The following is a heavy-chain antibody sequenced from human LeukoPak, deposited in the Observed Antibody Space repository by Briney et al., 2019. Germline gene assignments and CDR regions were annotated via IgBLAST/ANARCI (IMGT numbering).Heavy chain of an antibody. J-gene: IGHJ4*02. Sequence: SETLSLTCTVSGGSMSSYYWSWIRQPPEKGLEWIGYIYYSGTTNYNPSLKSRVTISVDTSKNQFSLKLRSVTAADTAVYYCARGVYIAAAQYGYWGQGTLVTVSS. CDR2: IYYSGTT. CDR3: ARGVYIAAAQYGY. CDR1: GGSMSSYY. V-gene: IGHV4-59*01. D-gene: IGHD6-13*01.